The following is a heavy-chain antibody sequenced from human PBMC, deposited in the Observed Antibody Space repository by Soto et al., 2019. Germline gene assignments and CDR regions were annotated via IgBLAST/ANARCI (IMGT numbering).Heavy chain of an antibody. Sequence: QVPLVRSGTEVKKRGASVKVSCKASGYAITAYYIHWVRQAPGQGLEWMGWIDPRSGGAIYAQKFQDRVTMTRATSFSTVYMDLSGLRSDDTALYYCARDDYGIYPYWGQGTLVTVSS. CDR1: GYAITAYY. J-gene: IGHJ4*02. V-gene: IGHV1-2*02. CDR2: IDPRSGGA. CDR3: ARDDYGIYPY. D-gene: IGHD1-26*01.